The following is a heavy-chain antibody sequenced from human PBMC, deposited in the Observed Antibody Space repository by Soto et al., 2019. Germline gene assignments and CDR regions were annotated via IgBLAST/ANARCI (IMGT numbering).Heavy chain of an antibody. CDR1: GGSISDYY. D-gene: IGHD5-12*01. CDR3: SYSGYDFYYFDY. Sequence: SETLSLTCTVSGGSISDYYWSWIRQPPGKGLEWIGYIYYSGTTNYSPSLKSRVTISVDTSKNQFPLKLDSVTAADTAVYYFSYSGYDFYYFDYWGQGTLVTVSS. CDR2: IYYSGTT. J-gene: IGHJ4*02. V-gene: IGHV4-59*08.